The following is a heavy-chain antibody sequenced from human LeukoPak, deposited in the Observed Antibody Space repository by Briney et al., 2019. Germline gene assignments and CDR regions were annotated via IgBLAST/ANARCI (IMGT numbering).Heavy chain of an antibody. V-gene: IGHV3-23*01. CDR2: ISSSGSTT. J-gene: IGHJ4*02. D-gene: IGHD1-7*01. Sequence: GGSLRLSCAASGFTFSSYAMSWVRQVSGKGLEWLSAISSSGSTTYYADSVKGRFTISRDNSKNTLYLQMNSLRAEDTAVYYCAEKKNFYFDYWGQGTLVTVSS. CDR3: AEKKNFYFDY. CDR1: GFTFSSYA.